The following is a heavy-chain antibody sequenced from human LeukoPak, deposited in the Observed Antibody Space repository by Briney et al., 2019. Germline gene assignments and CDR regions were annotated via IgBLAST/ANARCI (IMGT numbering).Heavy chain of an antibody. D-gene: IGHD2-15*01. CDR1: GGTFSSYA. J-gene: IGHJ3*02. CDR3: ARDVLNCSGGSCYVTVGAFDI. Sequence: SVKVSCKASGGTFSSYAISWVRQAPGQGLEWMGRIIPILGIANYAQKFQGGVTITADKSTSTAYMELSSLRSEDTAVYYCARDVLNCSGGSCYVTVGAFDIWGQGTMVTVSS. CDR2: IIPILGIA. V-gene: IGHV1-69*04.